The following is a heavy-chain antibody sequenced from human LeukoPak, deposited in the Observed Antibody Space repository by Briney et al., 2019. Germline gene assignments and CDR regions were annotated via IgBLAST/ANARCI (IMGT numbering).Heavy chain of an antibody. Sequence: GASVKVSCKVSGYTLTELSMHWVRQAPGKGLEWMGGFDPEDGETIYAQKFQGRVTITRDTSASTAYMELSSLRSEDMAVYYCARAGYSYGPLDYWGQGTLVTVSS. D-gene: IGHD5-18*01. J-gene: IGHJ4*02. CDR2: FDPEDGET. V-gene: IGHV1-24*01. CDR1: GYTLTELS. CDR3: ARAGYSYGPLDY.